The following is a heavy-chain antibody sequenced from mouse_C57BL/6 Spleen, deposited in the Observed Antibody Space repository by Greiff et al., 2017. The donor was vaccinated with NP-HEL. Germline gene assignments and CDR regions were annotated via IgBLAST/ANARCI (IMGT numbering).Heavy chain of an antibody. V-gene: IGHV3-6*01. CDR3: ARDMRDYYGSSGAMDY. CDR2: ISYDGSN. Sequence: DVQLQESGPGLVKPSQSLSLTCSVTGYSITSGYYWNWIRQFPGNKLEWMGYISYDGSNNYNPSLKNRISITRDTSKNQFFLKLNSVTTEDTATYYCARDMRDYYGSSGAMDYWGQGTSVTVSS. J-gene: IGHJ4*01. D-gene: IGHD1-1*01. CDR1: GYSITSGYY.